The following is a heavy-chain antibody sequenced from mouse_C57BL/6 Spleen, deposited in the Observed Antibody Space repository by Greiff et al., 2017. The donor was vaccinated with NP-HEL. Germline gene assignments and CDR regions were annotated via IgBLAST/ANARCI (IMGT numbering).Heavy chain of an antibody. CDR2: IYPRDGST. CDR3: ARSDSNYLAWFAY. J-gene: IGHJ3*01. V-gene: IGHV1-85*01. Sequence: QVQLQQSGPELVKPGASVKLSCKASGYTFTSYDINWVKQRPGQGLEWIGWIYPRDGSTKYNEKFKGKATLTVDTSSSTAYMELHSLTSEDSAVYVCARSDSNYLAWFAYWGQGTLVTVSA. CDR1: GYTFTSYD. D-gene: IGHD2-5*01.